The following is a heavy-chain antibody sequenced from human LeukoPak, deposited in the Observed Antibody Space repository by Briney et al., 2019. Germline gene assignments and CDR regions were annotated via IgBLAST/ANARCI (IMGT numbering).Heavy chain of an antibody. D-gene: IGHD3-16*01. J-gene: IGHJ3*02. CDR2: IYHSGST. CDR3: ARALRGGAFDI. Sequence: PSETLSLTCAVSGGSISSGGYSWSWIRQPPGKGLEWIGYIYHSGSTYYNPSLKSRVTISVDRSKNQFSLKLSSVTAADTAVYYCARALRGGAFDIWGQGTLVTVSS. V-gene: IGHV4-30-2*01. CDR1: GGSISSGGYS.